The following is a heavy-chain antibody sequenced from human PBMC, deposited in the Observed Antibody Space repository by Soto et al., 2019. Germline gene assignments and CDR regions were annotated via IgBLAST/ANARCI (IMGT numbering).Heavy chain of an antibody. CDR2: ISSSSSYI. J-gene: IGHJ5*02. V-gene: IGHV3-21*01. CDR1: GFTFSSYS. CDR3: ARDHLLVTYDFWSGYYPNWFDP. D-gene: IGHD3-3*01. Sequence: VGSLRLSCAASGFTFSSYSMNWVRQAPGNGLECVSSISSSSSYIYYADSVKGRFTISRDNAKNSLYLQMNSLRAEDTAVYYCARDHLLVTYDFWSGYYPNWFDPWGQGTLVTVSS.